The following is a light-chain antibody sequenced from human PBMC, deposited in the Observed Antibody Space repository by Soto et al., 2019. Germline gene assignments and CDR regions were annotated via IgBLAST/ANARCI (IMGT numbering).Light chain of an antibody. CDR2: GAS. Sequence: AIQMTQSPSSLSASVGDRVTITCRASQDIRKDLAWYQQKPGKAPQILIYGASTLQTGVASRFSGSGSATDFTLTISSLQPEDSAAYYCQQSYSTPITFGQGTRLEI. CDR3: QQSYSTPIT. CDR1: QDIRKD. J-gene: IGKJ5*01. V-gene: IGKV1-6*01.